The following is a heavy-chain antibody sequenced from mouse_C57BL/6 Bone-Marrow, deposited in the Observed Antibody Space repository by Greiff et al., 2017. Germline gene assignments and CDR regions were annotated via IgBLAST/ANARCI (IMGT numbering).Heavy chain of an antibody. J-gene: IGHJ2*01. CDR2: IYPRSGNT. Sequence: QVQLQQSGAELARPGASVKLSCKASGYTFTSYGISWVKQRTGQGLEWIGEIYPRSGNTYYNEKFKGKATLTADKSSSTAYMELRSLTSEDAAVYFCARWGGSYYFDYWGQGTTLTVSS. CDR1: GYTFTSYG. CDR3: ARWGGSYYFDY. V-gene: IGHV1-81*01. D-gene: IGHD1-1*01.